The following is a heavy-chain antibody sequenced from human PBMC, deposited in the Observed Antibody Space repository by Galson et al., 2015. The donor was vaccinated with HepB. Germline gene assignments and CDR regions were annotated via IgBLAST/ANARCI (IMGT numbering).Heavy chain of an antibody. CDR1: GFTFSDYY. Sequence: SLRLSCAASGFTFSDYYMSWIRQAPGKGLEWVSYISSSSSYTNYADSVKGRFTISRDNAKNSLYLQMNSLRAEDTAVYYCARDSSGSYQSWYYYYYMDVWGKGTTVTVSS. CDR2: ISSSSSYT. CDR3: ARDSSGSYQSWYYYYYMDV. V-gene: IGHV3-11*06. D-gene: IGHD1-26*01. J-gene: IGHJ6*03.